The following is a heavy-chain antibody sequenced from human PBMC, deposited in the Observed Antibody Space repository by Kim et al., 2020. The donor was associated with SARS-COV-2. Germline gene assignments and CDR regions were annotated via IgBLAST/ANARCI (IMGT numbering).Heavy chain of an antibody. CDR1: GFTFSNFA. Sequence: GGSLRLSCATSGFTFSNFAMTWVRQAPGKGLEWVSGISGNGIATDYAGSVKGRFTISRDNSKKTLYLQMNSLIAEDTAVYYCAKPDGYYLGYAFDIWGQG. V-gene: IGHV3-23*01. CDR3: AKPDGYYLGYAFDI. J-gene: IGHJ3*02. D-gene: IGHD2-21*01. CDR2: ISGNGIAT.